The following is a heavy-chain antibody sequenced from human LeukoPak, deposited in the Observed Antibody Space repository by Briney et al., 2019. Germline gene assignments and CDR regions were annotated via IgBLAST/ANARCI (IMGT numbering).Heavy chain of an antibody. J-gene: IGHJ6*02. CDR1: GGSISSYY. D-gene: IGHD2-2*01. V-gene: IGHV4-4*07. CDR2: IYTSGST. Sequence: PSETLSLTCTVSGGSISSYYWSWIRQPAGKGLEWIGRIYTSGSTNYNPSLKSRVPMSVHMSKNQFSLKLSSVPAADPAVYYCARGDAVVPAAFYYGMDVWGQGTTVTVSS. CDR3: ARGDAVVPAAFYYGMDV.